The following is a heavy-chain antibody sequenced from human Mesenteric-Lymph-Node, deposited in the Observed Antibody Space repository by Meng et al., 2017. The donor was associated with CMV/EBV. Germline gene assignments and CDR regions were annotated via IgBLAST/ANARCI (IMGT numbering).Heavy chain of an antibody. D-gene: IGHD2/OR15-2a*01. Sequence: GGSLRLSCTASGFSFTYYGMHWVRQAPGEGLEWVAVIQYDESNEYYADSVKGRFTISRDNAMNTLYLQMNSLRPEDTAVYFCARDRGRGSTWFWFFDLWGRGTPVTVSS. CDR3: ARDRGRGSTWFWFFDL. CDR2: IQYDESNE. V-gene: IGHV3-30*03. J-gene: IGHJ2*01. CDR1: GFSFTYYG.